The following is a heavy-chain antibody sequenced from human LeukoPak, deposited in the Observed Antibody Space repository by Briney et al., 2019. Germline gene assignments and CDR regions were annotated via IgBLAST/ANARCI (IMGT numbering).Heavy chain of an antibody. CDR1: GFTFSSYG. Sequence: PGGTLRLSCAASGFTFSSYGMSWVRQAPGKGLEWVSAISGSGGSTYYADSVKGRFTISRDKSKNTLYLQMNSLRAEDTAIYYCAKAYNYYDSTDAFDIWGQGTMVTVSS. CDR2: ISGSGGST. J-gene: IGHJ3*02. V-gene: IGHV3-23*01. CDR3: AKAYNYYDSTDAFDI. D-gene: IGHD3-22*01.